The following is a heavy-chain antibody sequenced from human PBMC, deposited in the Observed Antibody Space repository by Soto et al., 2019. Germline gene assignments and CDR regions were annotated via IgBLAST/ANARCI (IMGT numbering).Heavy chain of an antibody. Sequence: ILSLTCAVFGGSIISGGYSWSWIRQPPGKGLEWIGYVYHSGSTYYNPSLKSRVTISVDRSKNQFSLKLSSVTAADTAVYYCARVPGPWGQGTLVTVSS. J-gene: IGHJ5*02. CDR3: ARVPGP. CDR2: VYHSGST. V-gene: IGHV4-30-2*01. CDR1: GGSIISGGYS.